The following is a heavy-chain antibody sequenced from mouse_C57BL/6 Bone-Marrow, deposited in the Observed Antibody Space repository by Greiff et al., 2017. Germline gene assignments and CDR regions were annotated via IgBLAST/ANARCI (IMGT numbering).Heavy chain of an antibody. CDR3: ARRLGGAMDY. CDR1: GFTFSDYG. V-gene: IGHV5-17*01. D-gene: IGHD4-1*01. CDR2: ISSGSSTI. Sequence: EVNVVESGGGLVKPGGSLKLSCAASGFTFSDYGMHWVRQAPEKGLEWVAYISSGSSTIYYADTVKGRFTISRDNAKNTLFLQMTSLRSEDTAMYYCARRLGGAMDYWGQGTSVTVSS. J-gene: IGHJ4*01.